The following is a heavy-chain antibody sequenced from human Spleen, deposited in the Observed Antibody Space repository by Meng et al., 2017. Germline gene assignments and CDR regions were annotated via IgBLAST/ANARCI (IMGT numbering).Heavy chain of an antibody. V-gene: IGHV7-4-1*02. J-gene: IGHJ5*02. CDR1: GYTVTDYS. Sequence: ALLVQSGAEVKKPGASVKVPCKASGYTVTDYSIHWVRQAPGQGLEWMGWINTNTGNPTYAQGFTGRFVFSLDTSVSTAYLQISSLKAEDTAFYYCARGSGYGDSWLALDPWGQGTLVTVSS. CDR2: INTNTGNP. D-gene: IGHD4-17*01. CDR3: ARGSGYGDSWLALDP.